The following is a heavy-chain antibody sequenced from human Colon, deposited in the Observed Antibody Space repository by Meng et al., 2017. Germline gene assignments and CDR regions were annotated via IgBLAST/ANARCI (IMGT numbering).Heavy chain of an antibody. CDR3: ARHGGWHFDY. CDR2: IDLGGTP. J-gene: IGHJ4*02. CDR1: VGSISSYNW. V-gene: IGHV4-4*03. Sequence: GRGEPLGTSSATCAVSVGSISSYNWWSWVRQPPGKGLEWIGQIDLGGTPYYNPSLENRVIMSLDKSKNQLSLRLTSVAAADTAVYYCARHGGWHFDYWGQGALVTVSS. D-gene: IGHD6-19*01.